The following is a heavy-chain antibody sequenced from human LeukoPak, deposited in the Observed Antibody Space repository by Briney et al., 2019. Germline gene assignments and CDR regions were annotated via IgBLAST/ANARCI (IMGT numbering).Heavy chain of an antibody. CDR2: IRYDGSNK. J-gene: IGHJ4*02. D-gene: IGHD1-14*01. Sequence: PGGSLRLSCAASGFTFSSYGMHWVRQAPGKGLEWVAFIRYDGSNKYYADSVKGRFTISRDNSKNTLYLQMNSLRAEDTAVYYCAGTGPDSYYFDYWGQGTLVTVSS. V-gene: IGHV3-30*02. CDR1: GFTFSSYG. CDR3: AGTGPDSYYFDY.